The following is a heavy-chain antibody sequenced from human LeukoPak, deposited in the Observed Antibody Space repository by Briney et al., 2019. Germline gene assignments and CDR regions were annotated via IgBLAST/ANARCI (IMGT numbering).Heavy chain of an antibody. CDR1: GYTFTSYG. Sequence: ASVKVSCKTPGYTFTSYGVTWVRRAPGQGLEWMGRINPNSGGTNFAQKFQGRVTMTRDTSISTAYMELSRLRSDDTAVYYCARASYYGSGIDSWGQGTLVTVSS. V-gene: IGHV1-2*06. J-gene: IGHJ4*02. CDR3: ARASYYGSGIDS. D-gene: IGHD3-10*01. CDR2: INPNSGGT.